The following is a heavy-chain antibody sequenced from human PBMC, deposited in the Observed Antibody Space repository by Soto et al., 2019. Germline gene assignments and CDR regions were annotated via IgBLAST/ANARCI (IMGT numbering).Heavy chain of an antibody. CDR1: GGSISKYY. CDR2: IYSSGST. Sequence: TSETLSLTCTVSGGSISKYYWNWIRQSPGKGLEWIGYIYSSGSTHYNPSLQNRVTISIDTSKNQVSLKVNSVTAADTAVYYCARDHPHSYGVYYFDYWGQGTPVTVSS. V-gene: IGHV4-59*01. D-gene: IGHD5-18*01. CDR3: ARDHPHSYGVYYFDY. J-gene: IGHJ4*02.